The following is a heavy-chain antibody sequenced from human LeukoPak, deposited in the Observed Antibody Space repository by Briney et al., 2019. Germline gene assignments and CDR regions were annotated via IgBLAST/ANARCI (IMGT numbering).Heavy chain of an antibody. Sequence: SETLSLTCTVSGGSISSGDYYWSWIRQPPGKGLEWIGYIYYSGSTYYNPSLKSRVTISVDTSKNQFSLKLSSVTAADTAVYYCARIYSSAWYSIDYWGQGTLVTVSS. CDR3: ARIYSSAWYSIDY. D-gene: IGHD6-19*01. CDR2: IYYSGST. J-gene: IGHJ4*02. V-gene: IGHV4-30-4*01. CDR1: GGSISSGDYY.